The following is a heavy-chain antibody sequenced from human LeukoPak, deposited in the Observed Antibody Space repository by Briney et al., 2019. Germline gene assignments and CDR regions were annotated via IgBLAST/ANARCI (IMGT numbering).Heavy chain of an antibody. J-gene: IGHJ6*03. CDR3: AKSRNFYFYFMEV. Sequence: GGSLRLSCAASGFTFSSYSMNWVRQAPGKGLEWVSSISSSSSYIYYADSVKGRFTISRDNAKNSLYLQMNSLRAEDTALYYCAKSRNFYFYFMEVSGRGTKVTISS. CDR1: GFTFSSYS. CDR2: ISSSSSYI. V-gene: IGHV3-21*03.